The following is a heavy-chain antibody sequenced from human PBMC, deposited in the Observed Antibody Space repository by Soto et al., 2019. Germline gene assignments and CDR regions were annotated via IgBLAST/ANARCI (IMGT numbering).Heavy chain of an antibody. CDR3: AKDYDYGDSLPFDC. Sequence: EVQLLEAGGGLVQPGGSLRLSCAASGFSFRNYGMSWVRQAPGKGLEWLSAIIGPGVTAYYADSVRGRFTISRDNSKNTLYLQLSDLGAEDTAIYYCAKDYDYGDSLPFDCWGQGTLVTVSS. CDR1: GFSFRNYG. CDR2: IIGPGVTA. D-gene: IGHD4-17*01. V-gene: IGHV3-23*01. J-gene: IGHJ4*02.